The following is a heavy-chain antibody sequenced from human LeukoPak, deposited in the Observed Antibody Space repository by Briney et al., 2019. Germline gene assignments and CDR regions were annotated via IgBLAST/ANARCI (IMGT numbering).Heavy chain of an antibody. D-gene: IGHD5-24*01. Sequence: TLSLTCTVSGGSISSGGYYWSWIRQHPGKGLEWIGYIYYSGSTYYNPSLKSRVTISVDTSKNQFSLKLSSVTAADTAVYYCARKSINYYYYGMDVWGQGTTVTVPS. J-gene: IGHJ6*02. CDR2: IYYSGST. V-gene: IGHV4-31*03. CDR3: ARKSINYYYYGMDV. CDR1: GGSISSGGYY.